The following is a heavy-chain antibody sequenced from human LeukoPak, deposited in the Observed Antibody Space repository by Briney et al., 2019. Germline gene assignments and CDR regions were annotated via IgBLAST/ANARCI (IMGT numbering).Heavy chain of an antibody. CDR2: ISYDGSNK. D-gene: IGHD2-15*01. CDR3: ATHQTTYCSGGSCPPFDY. J-gene: IGHJ4*02. Sequence: PGGSLRLSCAASGFTFSSYGMHWVRQAPGKGLEWVAVISYDGSNKYYADSVKGRFTISRDNSKNTLYLQMNSLRAEDTAVYYCATHQTTYCSGGSCPPFDYWGQGTLVTVSS. CDR1: GFTFSSYG. V-gene: IGHV3-30*03.